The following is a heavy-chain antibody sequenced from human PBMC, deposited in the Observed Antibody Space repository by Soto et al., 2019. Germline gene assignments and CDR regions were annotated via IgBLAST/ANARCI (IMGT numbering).Heavy chain of an antibody. Sequence: QVQLQQWGAGLLKPSETLSFTCAVYGGSFSAYYWSWIRQPPGKGLEWIGEINHSGSTNYNPSLKSRVTLSVDRSKNQFSLKLSSVTAADTAAYYCARGVGYAGVDYWGQGTLVTVSS. CDR3: ARGVGYAGVDY. CDR2: INHSGST. J-gene: IGHJ4*02. V-gene: IGHV4-34*01. D-gene: IGHD5-12*01. CDR1: GGSFSAYY.